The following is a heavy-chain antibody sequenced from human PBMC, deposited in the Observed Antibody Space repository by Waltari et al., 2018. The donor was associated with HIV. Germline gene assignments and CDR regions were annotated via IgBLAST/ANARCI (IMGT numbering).Heavy chain of an antibody. CDR2: SHASGRA. Sequence: QVQLQESGPGLVKPSQTLSLPCPVPRCSISARRFSWSWVRQPAGKGLEWIGRSHASGRANYIPCLSSRVTISFVASKNQLSLKLTSVTAADTAVYFCARGPTALVTFDSWGQGTLVTVSS. D-gene: IGHD5-18*01. CDR1: RCSISARRFS. CDR3: ARGPTALVTFDS. V-gene: IGHV4-61*02. J-gene: IGHJ4*02.